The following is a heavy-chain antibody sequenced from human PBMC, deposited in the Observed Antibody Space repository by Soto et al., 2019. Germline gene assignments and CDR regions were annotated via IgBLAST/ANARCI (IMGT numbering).Heavy chain of an antibody. Sequence: EVQLVESGGVSVQPGGSLRLSCTASGFTLSNYWMHWVRQAPGKGLVWVSRINTDGSTTTYADSVKGRFTISRDNAKNTLCLQMNSLRDEDTAVYYCVRIRRGDGYTCGYWGQGTLVTVSS. CDR2: INTDGSTT. J-gene: IGHJ4*02. V-gene: IGHV3-74*01. CDR3: VRIRRGDGYTCGY. CDR1: GFTLSNYW. D-gene: IGHD5-12*01.